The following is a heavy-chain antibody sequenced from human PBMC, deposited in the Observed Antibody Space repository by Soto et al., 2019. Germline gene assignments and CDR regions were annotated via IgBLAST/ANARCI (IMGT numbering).Heavy chain of an antibody. V-gene: IGHV4-59*01. CDR1: GGSISSYY. Sequence: QVQLQESGPGLVKPSETLSLTCTVSGGSISSYYWSWIRQPPGKGLEWIGYIYYSGSTNYNPSLKSRVTISVDTSKNQFSLKLSSVTAADTAVYYCARDITGTTGWFDPWGQGTLVTVSS. D-gene: IGHD1-7*01. J-gene: IGHJ5*02. CDR3: ARDITGTTGWFDP. CDR2: IYYSGST.